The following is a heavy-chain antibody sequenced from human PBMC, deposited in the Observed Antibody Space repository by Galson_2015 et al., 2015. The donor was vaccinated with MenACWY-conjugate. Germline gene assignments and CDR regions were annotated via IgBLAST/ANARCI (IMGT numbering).Heavy chain of an antibody. CDR2: IDPSNSYT. J-gene: IGHJ5*02. CDR1: GYSFTNYW. V-gene: IGHV5-10-1*01. Sequence: QSGAEVKKPGESLRISCRGSGYSFTNYWITWVRQMPGKGLEWMGRIDPSNSYTNYSPSFQGHVTIPADKSISTAYLQWSSLKASDTAMYYCARRGSSWSNSLDPWGQGTLVTVSS. CDR3: ARRGSSWSNSLDP. D-gene: IGHD6-13*01.